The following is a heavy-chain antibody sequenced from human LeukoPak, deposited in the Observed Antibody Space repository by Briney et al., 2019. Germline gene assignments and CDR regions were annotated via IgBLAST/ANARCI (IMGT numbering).Heavy chain of an antibody. CDR2: IIPIFGTA. J-gene: IGHJ6*02. V-gene: IGHV1-69*13. D-gene: IGHD4-17*01. CDR3: ARDGDTVTDNYGMDV. CDR1: GGTFSSYA. Sequence: ASVKVSCKAPGGTFSSYAISWVRQAPGQGLEWMGGIIPIFGTANYAQKFQGRVTITADESTSTAYMELSSLRSEDTAVYYCARDGDTVTDNYGMDVWGQGTTVTVSS.